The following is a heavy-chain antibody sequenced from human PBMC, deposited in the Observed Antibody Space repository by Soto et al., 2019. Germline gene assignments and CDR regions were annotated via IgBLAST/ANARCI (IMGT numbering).Heavy chain of an antibody. J-gene: IGHJ4*02. CDR2: INAGNGNT. CDR1: GYTFTSYA. V-gene: IGHV1-3*01. CDR3: ARSDGIAVAGTRGHFDY. D-gene: IGHD6-19*01. Sequence: QVQLVQSGAEVKKPGASVKVSCKASGYTFTSYAMHWVRQAPGQRLEWMVWINAGNGNTKYSQKFQGRVTITRDTSASTSYMELSSLRSEDTAVYYCARSDGIAVAGTRGHFDYWGQGTLVTVSS.